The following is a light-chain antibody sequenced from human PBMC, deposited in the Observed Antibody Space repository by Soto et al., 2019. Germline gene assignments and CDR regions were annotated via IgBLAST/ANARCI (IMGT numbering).Light chain of an antibody. J-gene: IGLJ1*01. V-gene: IGLV2-14*01. CDR2: EDG. CDR3: SSYAHISIYV. CDR1: SSDVGYYNY. Sequence: QSVLTQPASVSGSPGQSITISCTGTSSDVGYYNYVSWYQQHPGKAPKLMIYEDGNRPSGVSIRFSGSKSGNTASLTISGLQADDEADYCCSSYAHISIYVFGTRTKVTVL.